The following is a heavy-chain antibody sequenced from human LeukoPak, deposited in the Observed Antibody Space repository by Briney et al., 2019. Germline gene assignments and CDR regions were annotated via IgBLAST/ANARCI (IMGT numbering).Heavy chain of an antibody. D-gene: IGHD5-18*01. Sequence: GGSLRLSCAASGFTFSSYAMSWVRQAPGKGLEWVSAISGSGGSTYYADSVKGRFTISRDNSKNTLYLQMNSLRAEDTAVYYCAKDRGYSYGWYDYWGQRTLVTVSS. CDR3: AKDRGYSYGWYDY. CDR2: ISGSGGST. CDR1: GFTFSSYA. V-gene: IGHV3-23*01. J-gene: IGHJ4*02.